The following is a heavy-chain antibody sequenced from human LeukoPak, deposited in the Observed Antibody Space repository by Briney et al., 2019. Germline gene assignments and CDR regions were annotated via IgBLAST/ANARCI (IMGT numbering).Heavy chain of an antibody. CDR1: GGSISSSSYY. CDR3: ASSHGETGWNDIVVVVAADWFDP. J-gene: IGHJ5*02. Sequence: SAETLSLTCTVSGGSISSSSYYWGWIRQPPGRGLEWIGCIYYSGNTYYNPSLKSRVTITVDTSKNQCSLKLSSVTAADTAVYYCASSHGETGWNDIVVVVAADWFDPWGQGTLVAVSS. CDR2: IYYSGNT. D-gene: IGHD2-15*01. V-gene: IGHV4-39*07.